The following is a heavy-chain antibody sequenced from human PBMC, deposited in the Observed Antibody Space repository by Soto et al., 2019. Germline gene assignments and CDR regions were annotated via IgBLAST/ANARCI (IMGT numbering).Heavy chain of an antibody. Sequence: QITLKESGPTLVKPTQTLTLTCTFSGFSLNTVELGVGWIRQPPGKALEWLALIYWDDDKRYSPSLKSRLTITKDTSKNQVVLTMTNMDPVDTATYYCAHIFDWYYFDFWGQGTLVTVSS. CDR3: AHIFDWYYFDF. CDR1: GFSLNTVELG. J-gene: IGHJ4*02. D-gene: IGHD3-9*01. CDR2: IYWDDDK. V-gene: IGHV2-5*02.